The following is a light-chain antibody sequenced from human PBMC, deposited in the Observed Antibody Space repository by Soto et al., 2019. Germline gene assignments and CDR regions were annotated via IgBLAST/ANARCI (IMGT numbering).Light chain of an antibody. J-gene: IGKJ4*01. V-gene: IGKV3-15*01. CDR1: RGIGST. Sequence: EVVMTQSPATLSVSPGERATLSCRASRGIGSTLAWYQQKPGQTPRLLIYDTSTRATGVPGRFIGSRSGTEFTLTITSLQSEDFAICYCQHYVTWPLAFGGGTRVENK. CDR2: DTS. CDR3: QHYVTWPLA.